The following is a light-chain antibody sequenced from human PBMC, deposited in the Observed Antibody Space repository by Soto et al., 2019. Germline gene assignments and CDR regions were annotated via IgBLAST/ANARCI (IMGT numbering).Light chain of an antibody. CDR2: AAS. CDR1: QSISSY. J-gene: IGKJ2*02. Sequence: EIQITQSPSSLSASVGDRVTITCRASQSISSYLNWYQQKPGKAPKLLIYAASSLQSGVPSRFSGSGSGTDFTLTISSLQPEDFATYYCQQSYSTPCTFGQGTKVDIK. V-gene: IGKV1-39*01. CDR3: QQSYSTPCT.